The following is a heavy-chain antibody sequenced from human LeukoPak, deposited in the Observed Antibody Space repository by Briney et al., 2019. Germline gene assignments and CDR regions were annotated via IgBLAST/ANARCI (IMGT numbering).Heavy chain of an antibody. CDR3: AKDISSSILTTFIDY. J-gene: IGHJ4*02. V-gene: IGHV3-9*01. CDR1: GFTFDDYA. Sequence: GGSLRLSCATSGFTFDDYAMHWVRQAPGKGLEWVSGISWNSGSIAYVDSVKGRFTISRDNAKNSLYLQMNSLRPEDTALYYCAKDISSSILTTFIDYWGQGTLVTVSP. CDR2: ISWNSGSI. D-gene: IGHD2/OR15-2a*01.